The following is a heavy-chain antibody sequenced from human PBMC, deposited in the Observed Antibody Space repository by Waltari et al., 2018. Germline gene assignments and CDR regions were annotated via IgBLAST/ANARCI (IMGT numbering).Heavy chain of an antibody. CDR2: IWYDGSKK. D-gene: IGHD3-10*01. J-gene: IGHJ4*02. Sequence: QVQLVESGGGVVQPGRSLRLSCAASGFTFSNYGMHWVRQAPGKGLEWVAVIWYDGSKKYYADSVKGRFTISRDNSKNTLYLQMNSLRAEDTAVYYCARDGKLGFGEPPGPFDYWGQGTLVTVSS. CDR1: GFTFSNYG. V-gene: IGHV3-33*01. CDR3: ARDGKLGFGEPPGPFDY.